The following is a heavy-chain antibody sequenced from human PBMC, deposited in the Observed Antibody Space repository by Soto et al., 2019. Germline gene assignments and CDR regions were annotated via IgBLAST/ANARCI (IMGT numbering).Heavy chain of an antibody. CDR2: ISYDGSNK. V-gene: IGHV3-30-3*01. CDR3: ARDPGTTTLGGY. CDR1: GFTFSSYA. Sequence: QVQLVESGGGVVQPGRSLRLSCAASGFTFSSYAMHWVRQAPGKGLEWVAVISYDGSNKYYADSVKGRFTISRDNSKNTLYLQMNSLRAEDTAVYYCARDPGTTTLGGYWGQGTLVTVSS. J-gene: IGHJ4*02. D-gene: IGHD1-1*01.